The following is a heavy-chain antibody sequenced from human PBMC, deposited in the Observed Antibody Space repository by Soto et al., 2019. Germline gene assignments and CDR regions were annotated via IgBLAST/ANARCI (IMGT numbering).Heavy chain of an antibody. CDR1: GGSITNSDFY. CDR2: VYYTGST. V-gene: IGHV4-39*01. CDR3: AREGCTGGYCFFDY. J-gene: IGHJ4*02. Sequence: SETLSLTCAVSGGSITNSDFYWDWVRQPPGKGLEWIGSVYYTGSTNFNPSLKGRVTISVDTSANQFYLRLSSVTAADTAVYYCAREGCTGGYCFFDYWGQGTPVTVSS. D-gene: IGHD2-8*02.